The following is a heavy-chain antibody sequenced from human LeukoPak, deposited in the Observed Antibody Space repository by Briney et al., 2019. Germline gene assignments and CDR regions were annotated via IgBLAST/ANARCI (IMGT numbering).Heavy chain of an antibody. D-gene: IGHD4-17*01. Sequence: AASVKVSCKASGYTFTGYYMHWVRQAPGQGLEWMGWINPNSGGTNYAQKFQGRVTMTRDTSISTAYMELSRLRSDDTAVYYCASVSFDSRYGDYSSMPWYFDLWGRGTLVIVSS. CDR1: GYTFTGYY. CDR3: ASVSFDSRYGDYSSMPWYFDL. V-gene: IGHV1-2*02. J-gene: IGHJ2*01. CDR2: INPNSGGT.